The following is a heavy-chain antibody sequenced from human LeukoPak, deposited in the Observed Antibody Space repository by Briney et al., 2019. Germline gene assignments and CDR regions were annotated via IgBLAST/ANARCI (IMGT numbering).Heavy chain of an antibody. CDR1: GGTFSSYA. J-gene: IGHJ4*02. Sequence: ASVKVSCKASGGTFSSYAISWVRQAPGQGLEWMGGIIPIVGTASYAQKFQGRVTITADESTSTAYMELSSLRSEDTAVYYCAREGAHIQAIDYWGQGTLVTVSS. CDR2: IIPIVGTA. CDR3: AREGAHIQAIDY. D-gene: IGHD2-21*01. V-gene: IGHV1-69*13.